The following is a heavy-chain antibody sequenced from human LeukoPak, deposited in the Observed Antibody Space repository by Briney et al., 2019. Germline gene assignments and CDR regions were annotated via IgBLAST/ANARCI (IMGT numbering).Heavy chain of an antibody. CDR1: GYTFTGYY. CDR3: AREIVVVPAVHNWFDP. V-gene: IGHV1-2*02. Sequence: ASVKVSCKASGYTFTGYYMHWVRQAPGQGLEWMGWINPNSGGTNYAQKFQGRVTMTRDTSISTDYMELSRLRSDDTAVYYCAREIVVVPAVHNWFDPWGQGTLVTVSS. D-gene: IGHD2-2*01. CDR2: INPNSGGT. J-gene: IGHJ5*02.